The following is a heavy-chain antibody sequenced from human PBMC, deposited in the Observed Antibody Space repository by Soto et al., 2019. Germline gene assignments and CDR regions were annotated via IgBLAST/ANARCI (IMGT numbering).Heavy chain of an antibody. V-gene: IGHV1-69*13. Sequence: SVKVSCKASGGTFSSYRITWVRQAPGQGLEWVGGIVPIYRTADYAQKFQGRVTITADESARTSYMELRSLKSKDTAVYYCVRDSGAKLSSSWGQGTLVTVSS. CDR1: GGTFSSYR. D-gene: IGHD6-13*01. CDR2: IVPIYRTA. CDR3: VRDSGAKLSSS. J-gene: IGHJ4*02.